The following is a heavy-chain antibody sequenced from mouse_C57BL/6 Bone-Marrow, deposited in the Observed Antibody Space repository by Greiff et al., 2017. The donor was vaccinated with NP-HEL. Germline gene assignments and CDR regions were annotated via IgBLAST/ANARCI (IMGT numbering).Heavy chain of an antibody. D-gene: IGHD2-1*01. CDR3: ARRIYYDYYAMDY. J-gene: IGHJ4*01. CDR1: GFTFSDYY. CDR2: ISNGGGST. Sequence: EVKLEESGGGLVQPGGSLKLSCAASGFTFSDYYMYWVRQTPEKRLEWVAYISNGGGSTYYPDTVKGRFTISRDNAKNTLYLQMSRLKSEDTAMYYCARRIYYDYYAMDYWGQGTSVTVSS. V-gene: IGHV5-12*01.